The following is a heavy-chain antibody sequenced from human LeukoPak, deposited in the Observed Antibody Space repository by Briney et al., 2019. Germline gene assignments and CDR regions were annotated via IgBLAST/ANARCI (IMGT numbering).Heavy chain of an antibody. CDR3: ARGSDRGYSYVYYYYYYSMDV. Sequence: SETLSLTCTVSGGSISSYSWSWVRQPPGRGLEWIGYIYYSGSTNYNPSLKSRVTISVDTSKNQFSLKLSSVTAADTAVYYCARGSDRGYSYVYYYYYYSMDVWGKGTTVTVSS. CDR1: GGSISSYS. J-gene: IGHJ6*03. V-gene: IGHV4-59*01. D-gene: IGHD5-18*01. CDR2: IYYSGST.